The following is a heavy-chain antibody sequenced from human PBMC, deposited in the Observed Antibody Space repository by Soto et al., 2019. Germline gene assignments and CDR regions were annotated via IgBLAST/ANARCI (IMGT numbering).Heavy chain of an antibody. J-gene: IGHJ5*02. CDR3: ARLPFPWGWFDP. CDR1: GIIFSDY. D-gene: IGHD3-16*01. V-gene: IGHV3-11*01. Sequence: QVQLVESGGGLVKPGGSLRLSCAASGIIFSDYMSWVRQAPGKGLEWLSYISGSGRTIYSADSVKGRFTISRDNDTNSLHLQMNNLRAEDTAVYYCARLPFPWGWFDPWGQGTLVTVSS. CDR2: ISGSGRTI.